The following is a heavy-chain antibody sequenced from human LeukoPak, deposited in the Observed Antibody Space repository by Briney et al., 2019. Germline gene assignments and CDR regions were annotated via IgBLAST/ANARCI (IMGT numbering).Heavy chain of an antibody. J-gene: IGHJ6*02. CDR2: IYYSGST. V-gene: IGHV4-59*08. CDR3: ARLGPVDTAMGDYYYYGMDV. CDR1: GGSISSYY. Sequence: PSETLSLTCTVSGGSISSYYWSWIRQPPGKGLEWIGYIYYSGSTNYNPSLKSRVTISVDTPKNQFSLKLSSVTAADTAVYYCARLGPVDTAMGDYYYYGMDVWGQGTTVTVSS. D-gene: IGHD5-18*01.